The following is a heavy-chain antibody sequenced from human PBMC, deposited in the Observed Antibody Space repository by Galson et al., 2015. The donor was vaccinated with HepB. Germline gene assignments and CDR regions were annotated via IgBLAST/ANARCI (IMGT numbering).Heavy chain of an antibody. J-gene: IGHJ4*02. CDR3: AHSPGGFGELLFYYFDY. Sequence: PALVKPTQTLTLTCTFSGFSLSTSGVGVGWIRQPPGKALEWLALIYWDDDKRYSPSLKSRLTITKDTPKNQVVLTMTNMDPVDTATYYCAHSPGGFGELLFYYFDYWGQGTLVTVSS. V-gene: IGHV2-5*02. CDR1: GFSLSTSGVG. CDR2: IYWDDDK. D-gene: IGHD3-10*01.